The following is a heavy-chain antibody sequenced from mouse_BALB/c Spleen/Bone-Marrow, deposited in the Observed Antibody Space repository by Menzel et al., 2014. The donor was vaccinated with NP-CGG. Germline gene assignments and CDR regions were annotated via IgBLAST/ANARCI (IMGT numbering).Heavy chain of an antibody. CDR1: GFTFSSYG. Sequence: EMKVEESGGDLVKPGGSLKLSCAASGFTFSSYGMSWVRQTPDKRLEWVATISSGGSYTYYPDSVKGRFTISRDNAKNTLYLQMSSLKSEDTAMYYCARQTYYDYDGYFDYWGQGTTLTVSS. CDR2: ISSGGSYT. J-gene: IGHJ2*01. CDR3: ARQTYYDYDGYFDY. D-gene: IGHD2-4*01. V-gene: IGHV5-6*02.